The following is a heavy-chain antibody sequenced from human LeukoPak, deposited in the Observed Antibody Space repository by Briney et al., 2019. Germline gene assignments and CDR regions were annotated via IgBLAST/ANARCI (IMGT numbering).Heavy chain of an antibody. CDR1: GYTFTGYY. J-gene: IGHJ6*03. CDR3: ARDVPTGNTRSWPPDYSYYYMPV. CDR2: INPNSGGT. D-gene: IGHD2-2*01. Sequence: ASVKVSCKASGYTFTGYYMHWVRQAPGQGLEWMGWINPNSGGTNYAQKFQGRVTMTRDTSISTAYMELSRLRSDDTAGYYCARDVPTGNTRSWPPDYSYYYMPVWGKGTTVTISS. V-gene: IGHV1-2*02.